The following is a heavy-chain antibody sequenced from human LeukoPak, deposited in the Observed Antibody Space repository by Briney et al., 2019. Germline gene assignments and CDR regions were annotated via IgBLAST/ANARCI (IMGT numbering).Heavy chain of an antibody. CDR1: GGSISSYY. Sequence: SETLSLTCIVSGGSISSYYWSWIRQPPGKGLDWIGYIYYSGSTNYNPSLKSRVTISVDTSKNQFSLKLSSVTAADTAVYYCARDRNWDYFDYWGQGTLVTVSS. CDR2: IYYSGST. V-gene: IGHV4-59*01. CDR3: ARDRNWDYFDY. J-gene: IGHJ4*02. D-gene: IGHD7-27*01.